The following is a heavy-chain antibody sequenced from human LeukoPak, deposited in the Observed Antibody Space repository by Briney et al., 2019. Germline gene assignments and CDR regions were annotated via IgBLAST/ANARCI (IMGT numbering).Heavy chain of an antibody. CDR1: GGSISSYY. J-gene: IGHJ4*02. CDR2: IYTSGST. CDR3: ARSPTYYYDSSGYYYYFDY. Sequence: SETLSLTCPVSGGSISSYYWSWIRQPAGKGLEWIGRIYTSGSTNYNPSLKSRVTMSVDTSKNQFSLKLSSVTAADTAVYYCARSPTYYYDSSGYYYYFDYWGQGTLVTVSS. D-gene: IGHD3-22*01. V-gene: IGHV4-4*07.